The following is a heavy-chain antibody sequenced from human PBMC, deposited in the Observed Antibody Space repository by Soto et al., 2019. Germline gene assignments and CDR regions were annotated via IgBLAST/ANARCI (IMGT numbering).Heavy chain of an antibody. CDR1: GFTFINFS. V-gene: IGHV3-30-3*01. CDR3: VRGLGSSARGFDY. D-gene: IGHD3-10*01. CDR2: VSYDGSSK. J-gene: IGHJ4*02. Sequence: GGSLRLSCTASGFTFINFSLHWVRQAPGKGLEWVAIVSYDGSSKYYADSVKGRFTISRDNSKNTLYLQMDSLTNEDTAVYYCVRGLGSSARGFDYWGQGTLVPVSS.